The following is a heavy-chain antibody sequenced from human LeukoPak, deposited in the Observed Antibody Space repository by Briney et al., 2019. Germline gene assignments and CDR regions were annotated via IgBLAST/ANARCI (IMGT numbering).Heavy chain of an antibody. V-gene: IGHV4-39*01. CDR1: GGSISSSSYY. D-gene: IGHD3-3*01. CDR3: ARSLMAEAVTIFGVVTPDAFDI. J-gene: IGHJ3*02. CDR2: IYYSGST. Sequence: PSETLSLTCTVSGGSISSSSYYWGWIRQPPGKGLEWIGSIYYSGSTYYNPSLKSRVTISVDTSKNQFSLKLSSVTAADTAVYYCARSLMAEAVTIFGVVTPDAFDIWGQGTMVTVSS.